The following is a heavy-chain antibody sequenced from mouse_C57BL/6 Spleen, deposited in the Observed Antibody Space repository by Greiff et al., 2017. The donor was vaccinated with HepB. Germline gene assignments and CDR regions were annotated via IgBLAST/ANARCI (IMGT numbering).Heavy chain of an antibody. J-gene: IGHJ4*01. CDR1: GYTFTDYY. V-gene: IGHV1-19*01. D-gene: IGHD2-2*01. CDR3: ARGYDDYYAMDY. CDR2: INPYNGGT. Sequence: VQLQQSGPVLVKPGASVKMSCKASGYTFTDYYMNWVKQSHGKSLEWIGVINPYNGGTSYNQKFKGKATLTVDKSSSTAYMELNSLTSEDSAVYYCARGYDDYYAMDYWGQGTSVTVSS.